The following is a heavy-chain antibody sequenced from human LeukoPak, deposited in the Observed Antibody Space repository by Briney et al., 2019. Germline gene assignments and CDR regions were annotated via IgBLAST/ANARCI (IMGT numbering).Heavy chain of an antibody. Sequence: ASVKVSCKASGYTFTSYAMHWVRQAPGQRLEWMGWINAGNGNTKYSQKFQGGVTITRDTSASTAYMELSSLRSEDTAVYYCARGERGYSGYDCYNWFDPWGQGTLVTVSS. CDR3: ARGERGYSGYDCYNWFDP. CDR2: INAGNGNT. CDR1: GYTFTSYA. V-gene: IGHV1-3*01. J-gene: IGHJ5*02. D-gene: IGHD5-12*01.